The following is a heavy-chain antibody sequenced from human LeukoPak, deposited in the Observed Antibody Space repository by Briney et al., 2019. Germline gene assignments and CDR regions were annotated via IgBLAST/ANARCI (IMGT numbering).Heavy chain of an antibody. D-gene: IGHD6-19*01. Sequence: GGSLRLSRAASGFTLSSAWMHWVRHAPGKGVVWVSRINSDGSSTSYADSVKGRFTVSRDNAKNTLYLQMNSLRAEDTALYYCAGEYYSGWYDYWGQGTLVTVSS. V-gene: IGHV3-74*01. J-gene: IGHJ4*02. CDR3: AGEYYSGWYDY. CDR1: GFTLSSAW. CDR2: INSDGSST.